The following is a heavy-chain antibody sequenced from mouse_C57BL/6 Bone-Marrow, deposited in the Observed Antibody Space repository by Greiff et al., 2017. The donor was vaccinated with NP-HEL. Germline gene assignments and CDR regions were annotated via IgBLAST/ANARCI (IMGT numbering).Heavy chain of an antibody. Sequence: QVQLQQPGAELVKPGASVKMSCKASGYTFTSYWITWVKQRPGQGLEWIGDIYPGSGSTNYNEKFKSKATLTVDTSSSTAYMQLSSLTSEDSAVYYCARGYGYDEGRGAMDYWGQGTSVTVSS. CDR2: IYPGSGST. J-gene: IGHJ4*01. CDR3: ARGYGYDEGRGAMDY. V-gene: IGHV1-55*01. D-gene: IGHD2-2*01. CDR1: GYTFTSYW.